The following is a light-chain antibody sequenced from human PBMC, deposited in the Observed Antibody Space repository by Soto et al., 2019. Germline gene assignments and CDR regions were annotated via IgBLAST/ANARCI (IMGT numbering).Light chain of an antibody. J-gene: IGKJ1*01. CDR1: QSVSSSY. Sequence: DIVVTQAPGARWWSPGERATLSCRASQSVSSSYLAWYQQKPGQAPRLLIYVASSRATGIPDRFSGSGSGTDFTLTISRLEPEDFAVYYCQQYGSSTWTFGQGTKVDIK. CDR3: QQYGSSTWT. CDR2: VAS. V-gene: IGKV3-20*01.